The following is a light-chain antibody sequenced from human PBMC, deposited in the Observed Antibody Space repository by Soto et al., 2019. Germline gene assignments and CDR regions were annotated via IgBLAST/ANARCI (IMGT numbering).Light chain of an antibody. Sequence: QSALTQPASVSGSPGQSITISCPGTSSDVGGYNYVSWYQQHPGKAPKLMIYDVSNRPSGVSNRFSGSKSGNTASLTISGLRAEDEADYYCSSYTSSSTYVFGAGTKVTVL. J-gene: IGLJ1*01. CDR3: SSYTSSSTYV. V-gene: IGLV2-14*01. CDR2: DVS. CDR1: SSDVGGYNY.